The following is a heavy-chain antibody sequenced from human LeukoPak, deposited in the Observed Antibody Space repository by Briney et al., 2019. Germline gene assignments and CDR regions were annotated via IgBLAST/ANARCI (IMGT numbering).Heavy chain of an antibody. Sequence: PGGSLRLSCAASGFTVSRNYMSWVRQAPGKGLEWVSVIYSGGGAYYADSVKGRFTISRDNSKNTLYLQMNRLRVEDTAVYYCARAGPSSSWHQFDYWGQGTLVTVSS. CDR2: IYSGGGA. J-gene: IGHJ4*02. CDR3: ARAGPSSSWHQFDY. V-gene: IGHV3-66*01. CDR1: GFTVSRNY. D-gene: IGHD6-13*01.